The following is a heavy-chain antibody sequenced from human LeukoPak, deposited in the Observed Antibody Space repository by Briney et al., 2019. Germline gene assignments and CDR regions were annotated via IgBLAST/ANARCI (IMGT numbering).Heavy chain of an antibody. Sequence: GGSLRLSCAASGFTFSSYAMHWVRQAPGKGLEWVAVISYDGSNKYYADSVKGRFTISRDNSKNTLYLQMNSLRAEDMAVYYCAKELYGDPIPWGQGTLVTVSS. CDR3: AKELYGDPIP. CDR2: ISYDGSNK. D-gene: IGHD4-17*01. V-gene: IGHV3-30-3*01. CDR1: GFTFSSYA. J-gene: IGHJ5*02.